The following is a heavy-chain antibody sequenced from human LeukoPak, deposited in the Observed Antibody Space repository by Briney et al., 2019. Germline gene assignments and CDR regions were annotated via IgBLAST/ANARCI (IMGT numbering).Heavy chain of an antibody. CDR2: IYHSGST. J-gene: IGHJ4*02. CDR3: ARGMYYYDSSGFDY. Sequence: SETLSLTCTVSGGSISSGGYYWSWIRQPPGKGLEWIGYIYHSGSTNYNPSLKSRVTMSVDTSKNQFSLKLSSVTAADTAVYYCARGMYYYDSSGFDYWGQGTLVTVSS. CDR1: GGSISSGGYY. V-gene: IGHV4-61*08. D-gene: IGHD3-22*01.